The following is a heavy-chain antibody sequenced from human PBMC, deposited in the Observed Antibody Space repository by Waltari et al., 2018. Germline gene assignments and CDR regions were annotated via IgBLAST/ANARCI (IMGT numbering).Heavy chain of an antibody. CDR2: MDPGYADT. Sequence: VQLVQSGAEVNKPGESLKISCKGSGYSFTSYCIGSVRQMPGKAQEWMGCMDPGYADTSNSPSSQGKVTISADKSISTAYLQWSSLKASDTDMDYCAGHLGDDFGDPTRRQIDYWGQGTLVTVAS. CDR3: AGHLGDDFGDPTRRQIDY. J-gene: IGHJ4*02. CDR1: GYSFTSYC. D-gene: IGHD4-17*01. V-gene: IGHV5-51*01.